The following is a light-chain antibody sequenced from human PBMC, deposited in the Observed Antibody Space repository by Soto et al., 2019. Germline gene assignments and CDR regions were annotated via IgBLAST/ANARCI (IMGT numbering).Light chain of an antibody. V-gene: IGLV1-47*02. Sequence: QSVLTQPPSASGTPGQRVTISCSGSSSNIGSNYVYWYQQLPGTAPKLLIQDNNQRPSGVPDQFSGSKSGASASLAISGLRTADEANYYCAAWDDSLSGPVFGGGTKLTVL. J-gene: IGLJ2*01. CDR3: AAWDDSLSGPV. CDR1: SSNIGSNY. CDR2: DNN.